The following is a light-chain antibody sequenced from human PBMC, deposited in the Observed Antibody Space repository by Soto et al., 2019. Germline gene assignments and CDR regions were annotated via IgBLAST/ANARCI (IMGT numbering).Light chain of an antibody. CDR2: AAS. J-gene: IGKJ5*01. V-gene: IGKV1-39*01. CDR1: QSISRN. Sequence: DIQMTQSPSSLSASVGDRVTITCRASQSISRNLNWYQHKPGKAPKLLIYAASSLQNGVPSRFSGGGSGTEFTLIISSLQPEDFGTYYCQQSYTTASITFGQWTRLEIK. CDR3: QQSYTTASIT.